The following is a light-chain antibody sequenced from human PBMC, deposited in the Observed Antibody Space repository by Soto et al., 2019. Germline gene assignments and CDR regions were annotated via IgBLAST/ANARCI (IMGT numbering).Light chain of an antibody. J-gene: IGKJ5*01. CDR2: GAS. Sequence: LSPGTLSLTPRERATLSCRASQSVSGSYLAWYQQKPGQAPRLLIYGASSRATGIPARFSGSGSGTEFTLTIGILQSEDFAIYYCQQYNNWPPITFGQGRLLETK. V-gene: IGKV3D-15*03. CDR3: QQYNNWPPIT. CDR1: QSVSGSY.